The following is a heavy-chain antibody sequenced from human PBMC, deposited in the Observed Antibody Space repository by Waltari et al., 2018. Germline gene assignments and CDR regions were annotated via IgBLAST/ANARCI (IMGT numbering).Heavy chain of an antibody. CDR2: ISSSSSST. CDR1: GFTCGSYN. CDR3: ARDPYSSSHY. Sequence: EVQLVESGGGLVQPGGSLRLSCVASGFTCGSYNMNWVRQAPGKGLEWVSYISSSSSSTYYAGSVKGRFTISRDNAKNSLYLEMNSLRAEDTAVYYCARDPYSSSHYWGQGTLVTVSS. V-gene: IGHV3-48*01. D-gene: IGHD6-6*01. J-gene: IGHJ4*02.